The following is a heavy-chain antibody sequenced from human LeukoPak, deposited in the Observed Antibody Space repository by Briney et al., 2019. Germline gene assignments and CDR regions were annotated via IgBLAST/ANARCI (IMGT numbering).Heavy chain of an antibody. D-gene: IGHD3-22*01. J-gene: IGHJ5*02. CDR2: INPNSGGT. CDR3: ARGPALSGYYTRIDP. CDR1: GYTLTELS. Sequence: GASVEVSCKVSGYTLTELSMHWVRQAPGQGLEWMGWINPNSGGTNYAQKLQGRVTMTRDTSISTAYMELSRLRSDDTAVYYCARGPALSGYYTRIDPWGQGTLVTVSS. V-gene: IGHV1-2*02.